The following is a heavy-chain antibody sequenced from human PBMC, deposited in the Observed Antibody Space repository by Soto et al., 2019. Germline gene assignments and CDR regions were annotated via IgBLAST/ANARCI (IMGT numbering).Heavy chain of an antibody. J-gene: IGHJ2*01. Sequence: QVQLVESGGGVVQPGRSLRLSCAASGFTFSSYGMHWVRQAPGKGLEWVAVISYDGSNKYYADYVKGRFTISRDNSKNTLYMQMNSQRAEDTAVYYCAKESHSYGFLRYWYFDLWGRGTMVTVSS. CDR2: ISYDGSNK. D-gene: IGHD5-18*01. V-gene: IGHV3-30*18. CDR1: GFTFSSYG. CDR3: AKESHSYGFLRYWYFDL.